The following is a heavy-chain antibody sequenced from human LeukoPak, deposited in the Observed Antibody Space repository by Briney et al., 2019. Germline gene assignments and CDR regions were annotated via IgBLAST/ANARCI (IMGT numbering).Heavy chain of an antibody. CDR1: GFTFSSYA. D-gene: IGHD3-22*01. CDR3: ARGPQAYYDSSGLDY. CDR2: ISYDGSNK. Sequence: GRSLGLSCAASGFTFSSYAMHWVRQAPGKGLEWVAVISYDGSNKYYADSVKGRFTISRDNSKNTLYLQMNSLRAEDTAVYYCARGPQAYYDSSGLDYWGQGTLVTVSS. V-gene: IGHV3-30*01. J-gene: IGHJ4*02.